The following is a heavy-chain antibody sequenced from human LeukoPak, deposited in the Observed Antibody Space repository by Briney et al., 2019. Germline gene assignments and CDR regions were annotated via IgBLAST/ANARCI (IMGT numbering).Heavy chain of an antibody. J-gene: IGHJ4*02. D-gene: IGHD2-15*01. CDR3: IRVPELPEF. V-gene: IGHV1-18*01. Sequence: ASVKVSCKAFGYTFTNYGINWVGQAPGQGLEGIGWINAHNGKTKYVRKFQGRVFMNTDTSTDKESLELRSLRSDDTAIYYFIRVPELPEFWGQGTLVTVS. CDR2: INAHNGKT. CDR1: GYTFTNYG.